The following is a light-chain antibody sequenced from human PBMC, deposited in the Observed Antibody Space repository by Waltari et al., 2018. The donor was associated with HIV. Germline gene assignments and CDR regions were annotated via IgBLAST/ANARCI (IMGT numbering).Light chain of an antibody. V-gene: IGLV3-27*01. CDR3: YLAADNKAI. CDR1: ELAKKY. J-gene: IGLJ2*01. CDR2: RDS. Sequence: SYELTQPSSVSVSPGQTARITCSGDELAKKYARWFQQKPGQAPVLVIYRDSERTSGSPERFSGSSSGTTVTLSISGAQVEDEADYYCYLAADNKAIFGGGTRLTVL.